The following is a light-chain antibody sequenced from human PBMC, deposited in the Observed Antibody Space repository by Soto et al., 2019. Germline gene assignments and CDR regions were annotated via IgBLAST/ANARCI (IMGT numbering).Light chain of an antibody. J-gene: IGLJ1*01. CDR2: EVN. CDR3: SAYSAIDTKV. V-gene: IGLV2-14*03. Sequence: QSVLTQPASVSGSPGQSITISCGGTSSDVGAYIYVSWYQQFPGKAPKLILYEVNNRPSGVSNRFSGSKSGTTASLTISGLQPEEEADYYCSAYSAIDTKVFGTGTKLTVL. CDR1: SSDVGAYIY.